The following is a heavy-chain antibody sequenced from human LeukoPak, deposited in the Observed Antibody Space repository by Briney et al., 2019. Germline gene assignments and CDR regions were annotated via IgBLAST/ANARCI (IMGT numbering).Heavy chain of an antibody. CDR2: IYYSGST. V-gene: IGHV4-39*07. J-gene: IGHJ4*02. CDR3: ARDGGGSYSDIHYYFDY. CDR1: GGSLSSSSYY. D-gene: IGHD1-26*01. Sequence: SETLSLTCTVSGGSLSSSSYYWGWIRQPPGKGLEWIGSIYYSGSTYYNPSLKSRVTISVDTSKNQFSLKLSSVTAADTAVYYCARDGGGSYSDIHYYFDYWGQGTLVTVSS.